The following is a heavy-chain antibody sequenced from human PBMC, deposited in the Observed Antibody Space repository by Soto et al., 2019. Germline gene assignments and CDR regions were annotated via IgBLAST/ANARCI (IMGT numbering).Heavy chain of an antibody. Sequence: ASVKVSCKASGYTFTGYYMRWVRQAPGQGLEWMGWINANSGGTNYAQKLQGRVTMTRDTSISTAYMELSRLRSDDTAVYYCARGGSFRSGWLSFDYWGQGTMVTVSS. CDR2: INANSGGT. CDR3: ARGGSFRSGWLSFDY. V-gene: IGHV1-2*02. J-gene: IGHJ4*01. D-gene: IGHD6-19*01. CDR1: GYTFTGYY.